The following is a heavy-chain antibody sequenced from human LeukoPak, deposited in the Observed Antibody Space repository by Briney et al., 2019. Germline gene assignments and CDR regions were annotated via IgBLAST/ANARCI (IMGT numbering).Heavy chain of an antibody. CDR3: ARTNSSSWYDLSWFDP. J-gene: IGHJ5*02. V-gene: IGHV3-30-3*01. CDR2: ISYDGNNK. CDR1: GFTFSSYT. D-gene: IGHD6-13*01. Sequence: PGRPLRLSCAASGFTFSSYTIHWVRQAPGKGLEWVAVISYDGNNKYYADSVKGRFTISRDNSKNTLYLQMSSLRVEDTAVYYCARTNSSSWYDLSWFDPWGQGTLVTVSS.